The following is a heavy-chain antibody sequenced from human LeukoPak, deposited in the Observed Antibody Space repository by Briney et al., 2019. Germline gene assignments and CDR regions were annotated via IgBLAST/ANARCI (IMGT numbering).Heavy chain of an antibody. CDR1: GFTFSAYA. CDR2: ISNNGGSS. D-gene: IGHD1-1*01. Sequence: GGSLSLSCAASGFTFSAYAMYWVRQAPGKGLECVSGISNNGGSSFYADSVKGRFTISRDNSKNTLYLQMSSLRAEDTAVYYCVKITSVTGGDCWGQGTRLTVSS. CDR3: VKITSVTGGDC. V-gene: IGHV3-64D*09. J-gene: IGHJ4*02.